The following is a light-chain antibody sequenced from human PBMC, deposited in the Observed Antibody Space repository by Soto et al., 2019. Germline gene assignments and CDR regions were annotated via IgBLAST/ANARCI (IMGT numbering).Light chain of an antibody. CDR3: QQYNNWPPLT. J-gene: IGKJ4*01. V-gene: IGKV3-15*01. CDR2: GAS. Sequence: EIVMTQSPATLSVSPGERATLSCRASQSVSSNVAWYQQKLGQAPRLLIYGASTRATGIPARFSGSGSGTEFTLTISSLQSEDFAVYYCQQYNNWPPLTFGGGTKVEI. CDR1: QSVSSN.